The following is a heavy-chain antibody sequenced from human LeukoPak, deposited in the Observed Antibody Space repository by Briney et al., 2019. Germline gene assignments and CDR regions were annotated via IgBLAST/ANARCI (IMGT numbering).Heavy chain of an antibody. J-gene: IGHJ3*02. CDR3: ARGGRGYYDSSGPPQNAFDI. D-gene: IGHD3-22*01. CDR2: IYYSGST. Sequence: MASQTLSLTCTVSGGSISSGDYSWSWIRQPPGKGLEWIGYIYYSGSTYYNPSLKSRVTISVDTSKNQFSLKLSSVTAADTAVYYCARGGRGYYDSSGPPQNAFDIWGQGTMVTVSS. V-gene: IGHV4-30-4*01. CDR1: GGSISSGDYS.